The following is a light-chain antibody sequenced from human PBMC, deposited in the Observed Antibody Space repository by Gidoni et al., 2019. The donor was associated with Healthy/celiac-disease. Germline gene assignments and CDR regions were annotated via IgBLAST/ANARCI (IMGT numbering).Light chain of an antibody. CDR2: DAS. CDR3: QQRSNWPVAT. CDR1: QSVSSY. Sequence: EIVLTHSPATLSLSPGERATLSCRASQSVSSYFAWYQQKAGQAPRLLLYDASNRATGIPARFSGSGSGTDFTLTISSLEPEDFAVYYGQQRSNWPVATFGQGTKVEIK. V-gene: IGKV3-11*01. J-gene: IGKJ1*01.